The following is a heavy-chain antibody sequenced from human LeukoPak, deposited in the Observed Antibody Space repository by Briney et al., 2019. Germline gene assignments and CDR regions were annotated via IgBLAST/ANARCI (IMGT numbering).Heavy chain of an antibody. J-gene: IGHJ4*02. Sequence: GGSLRLSCAAPGFIFDDYAMHWVRQAPGKGLEWVSGISWNSGSIGYADSVEGRFTISRDNAKNPLFLQMNSLRAEDTALYYCAKVWSNHLPYPDHWGQGTLVTVSS. CDR2: ISWNSGSI. CDR1: GFIFDDYA. CDR3: AKVWSNHLPYPDH. D-gene: IGHD1-14*01. V-gene: IGHV3-9*01.